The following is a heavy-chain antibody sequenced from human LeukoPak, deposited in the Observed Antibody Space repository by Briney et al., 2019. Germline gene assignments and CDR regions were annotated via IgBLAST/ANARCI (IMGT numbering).Heavy chain of an antibody. CDR1: GGSISSGSYY. CDR2: IYTSGST. V-gene: IGHV4-61*02. D-gene: IGHD3-10*01. J-gene: IGHJ6*03. Sequence: SQTLSLTCTVSGGSISSGSYYWSWIRQPAGKGLEWIGRIYTSGSTNYNPSLKSRVTISVDTSKNQFSLKLSSVTAADTAVYYCARGHYPTWVGYYMDVWGKGTTVTISS. CDR3: ARGHYPTWVGYYMDV.